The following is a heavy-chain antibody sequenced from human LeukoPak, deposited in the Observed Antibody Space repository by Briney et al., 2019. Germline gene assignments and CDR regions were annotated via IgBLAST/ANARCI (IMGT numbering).Heavy chain of an antibody. CDR2: ISWDGAST. V-gene: IGHV3-43*01. Sequence: GGSLRLSCAASGFTFDDYTMHGLRQTPGMSLEWVSLISWDGASTYYADPVKGRFTISRDNSKNSLYLQMDSLRTEDTALYYCAKDLPLYCSGGSCPIDYWGRGTLVTVSS. CDR3: AKDLPLYCSGGSCPIDY. D-gene: IGHD2-15*01. CDR1: GFTFDDYT. J-gene: IGHJ4*02.